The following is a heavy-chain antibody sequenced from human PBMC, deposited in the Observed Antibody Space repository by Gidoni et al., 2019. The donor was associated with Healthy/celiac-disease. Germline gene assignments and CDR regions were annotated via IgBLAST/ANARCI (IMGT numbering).Heavy chain of an antibody. V-gene: IGHV3-74*01. CDR3: ARDLDHDYGDSRGMDV. D-gene: IGHD4-17*01. CDR1: GFTFSRYW. Sequence: EVQLVESGGGLVQPGGSLRLSCAASGFTFSRYWMHWVRQAPGKGLVWVSRINSDGSSTSYADSVKGRFTISRDNAKNTLYLQMNSLRAEDTAVYYCARDLDHDYGDSRGMDVWGQGTTVTVSS. J-gene: IGHJ6*02. CDR2: INSDGSST.